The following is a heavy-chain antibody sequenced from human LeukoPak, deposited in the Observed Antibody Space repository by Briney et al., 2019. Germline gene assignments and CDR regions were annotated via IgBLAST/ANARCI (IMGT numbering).Heavy chain of an antibody. Sequence: GGSLRLSCAPSGFTFSRHGMHWVRQAPGKGLEWVAIISNDGSRKYYAHSVEGRFTISRDNSKNTLYLQMDSLRVEDTAVYYCVTRGLGTGAHFDYWGQGTLVTVSS. CDR3: VTRGLGTGAHFDY. CDR2: ISNDGSRK. V-gene: IGHV3-30*03. CDR1: GFTFSRHG. D-gene: IGHD2-8*02. J-gene: IGHJ4*02.